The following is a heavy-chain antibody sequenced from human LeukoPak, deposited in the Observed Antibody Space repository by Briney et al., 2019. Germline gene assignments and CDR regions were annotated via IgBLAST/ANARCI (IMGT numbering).Heavy chain of an antibody. CDR3: AKGWLATIGLDY. Sequence: GGSLRLSCAASGFTFSNYAFSWVRQAPGKGLEWVSAISGSGGTIYYADSVKGRFTVSRDNSKNTLYLQMNSLRAEDTAVYYCAKGWLATIGLDYWGQGTLVTVSS. CDR2: ISGSGGTI. J-gene: IGHJ4*02. V-gene: IGHV3-23*01. CDR1: GFTFSNYA. D-gene: IGHD5-12*01.